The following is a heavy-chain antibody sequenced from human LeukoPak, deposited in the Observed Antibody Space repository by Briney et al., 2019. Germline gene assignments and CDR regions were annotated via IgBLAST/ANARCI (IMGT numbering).Heavy chain of an antibody. D-gene: IGHD3-3*01. CDR2: IYYSGST. V-gene: IGHV4-39*01. Sequence: SETLSLTCTVSGGSISSSSYYWGWIRQPPGKGLEWIGSIYYSGSTYYNPSLKSRVTISVDTSKNQFSLKLSSVTAADTAVYYCARRALEVLRFLEWVHTEYYFDYWGQGTLVTVSS. CDR3: ARRALEVLRFLEWVHTEYYFDY. J-gene: IGHJ4*02. CDR1: GGSISSSSYY.